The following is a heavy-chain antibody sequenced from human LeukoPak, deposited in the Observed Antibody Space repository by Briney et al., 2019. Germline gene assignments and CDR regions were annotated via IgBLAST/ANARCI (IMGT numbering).Heavy chain of an antibody. CDR1: GGSISSSSYY. V-gene: IGHV4-39*01. CDR2: IYYSGST. D-gene: IGHD2-2*01. J-gene: IGHJ5*02. CDR3: ARRPLYCSSTSCSGFDP. Sequence: PSETLSLTCTLSGGSISSSSYYWGWIRQPPGKGLEWIGSIYYSGSTYYNPSLKSRVTISVDTSKNQFSLKLSSVTAADTAVYYCARRPLYCSSTSCSGFDPWGQGTPVTVSS.